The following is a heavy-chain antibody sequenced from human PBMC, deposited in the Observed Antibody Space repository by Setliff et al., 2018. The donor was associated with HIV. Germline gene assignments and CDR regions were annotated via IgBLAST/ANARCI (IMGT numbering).Heavy chain of an antibody. D-gene: IGHD2-2*01. CDR2: IVLMSNTA. CDR3: ARVAAAVPD. Sequence: SVKVSCKASGDTFSNYVMSWVRQAPGQGLEWMGGIVLMSNTADYAPKFQGRVTITADKSTSTAYMELSSLRSEDTAVYYCARVAAAVPDWGQGTLVTVSS. J-gene: IGHJ4*02. V-gene: IGHV1-69*06. CDR1: GDTFSNYV.